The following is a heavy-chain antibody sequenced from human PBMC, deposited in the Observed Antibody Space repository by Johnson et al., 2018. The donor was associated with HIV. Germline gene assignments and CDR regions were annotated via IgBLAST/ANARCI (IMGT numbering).Heavy chain of an antibody. CDR1: GFTFDDYG. CDR2: IKQDGRET. D-gene: IGHD3-16*01. CDR3: AREFWGTSSPFDI. V-gene: IGHV3-7*03. Sequence: EVQLVESGGGVVRPGGSLRLSCAASGFTFDDYGMSWVRQAPGKGLEWVANIKQDGRETYYVDSVKGLFTISRDTAQNSVYLQMNSLRVDDTAVYYCAREFWGTSSPFDIWGQGTMVTVSS. J-gene: IGHJ3*02.